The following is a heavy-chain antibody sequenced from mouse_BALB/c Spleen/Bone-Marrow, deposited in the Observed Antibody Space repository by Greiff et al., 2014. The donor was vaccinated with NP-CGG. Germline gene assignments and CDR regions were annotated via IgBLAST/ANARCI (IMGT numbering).Heavy chain of an antibody. CDR3: ARGDYRYGDFAMDY. J-gene: IGHJ4*01. D-gene: IGHD2-12*01. V-gene: IGHV1-80*01. CDR1: GYAFSSYW. CDR2: IYPGDGDT. Sequence: QVQLQQSGAELVRPGSSVKISCKASGYAFSSYWMNWVKQRPGQGLEWIGQIYPGDGDTNYNGKFKGKATLTADKSSSTAYMQISSLTSEDAAVYFCARGDYRYGDFAMDYWGQGTSVTVSS.